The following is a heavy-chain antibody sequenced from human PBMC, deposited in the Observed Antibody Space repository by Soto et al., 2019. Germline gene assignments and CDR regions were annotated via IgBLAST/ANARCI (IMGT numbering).Heavy chain of an antibody. CDR2: IDPSDSYT. CDR1: GYSFTSYW. V-gene: IGHV5-10-1*01. J-gene: IGHJ6*02. D-gene: IGHD1-26*01. Sequence: PGESLKISCKGSGYSFTSYWISWVRQMPGKGLEWMGRIDPSDSYTNYSPSFQGHVTISADKSISTAYLQWSSLKASDTAMYYCARIVSKQGATWWVQADYYGFCMDVWGQGTTVTVSS. CDR3: ARIVSKQGATWWVQADYYGFCMDV.